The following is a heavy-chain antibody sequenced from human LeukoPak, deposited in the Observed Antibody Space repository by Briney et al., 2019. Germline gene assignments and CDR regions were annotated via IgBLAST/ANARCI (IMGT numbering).Heavy chain of an antibody. CDR2: INTDGSGT. Sequence: GGSLGLSCAASGFTFSSYWMHWVRQAPGKGLVWVSRINTDGSGTTYADSVKGRFTVSRDNAQNTLFLQMNSLRAEDTAVYFCARVYGGNAAFDHWGQGTLVTVSS. CDR1: GFTFSSYW. CDR3: ARVYGGNAAFDH. J-gene: IGHJ4*02. D-gene: IGHD4-23*01. V-gene: IGHV3-74*01.